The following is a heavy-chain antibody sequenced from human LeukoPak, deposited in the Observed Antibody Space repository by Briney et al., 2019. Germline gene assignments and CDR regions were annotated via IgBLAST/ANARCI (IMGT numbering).Heavy chain of an antibody. D-gene: IGHD2-15*01. CDR3: ARDSPYCSGGSCYFDY. CDR2: IYYSGST. Sequence: SETLSLTCTVSGGSISSYYWGWIRQPPGKGLEWIGSIYYSGSTYYNPSLKSRVTISVDTSKNQFSLKLNSVTAADTAVYYCARDSPYCSGGSCYFDYWGQGTRVTVSS. J-gene: IGHJ4*02. CDR1: GGSISSYY. V-gene: IGHV4-39*07.